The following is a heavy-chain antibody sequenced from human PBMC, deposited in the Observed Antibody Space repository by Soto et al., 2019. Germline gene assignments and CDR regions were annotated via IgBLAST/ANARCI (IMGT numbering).Heavy chain of an antibody. D-gene: IGHD1-26*01. Sequence: ASVKVSCKTSGYTFTSYHIHWVRQAPGQGLEWVGIITPSGGATMYAQKFQGRVTMTRDTSTSTVYMELSTLTSEDTAVYYCARKPSGGLFYYWGPGTLVTVSS. J-gene: IGHJ4*02. CDR3: ARKPSGGLFYY. V-gene: IGHV1-46*01. CDR1: GYTFTSYH. CDR2: ITPSGGAT.